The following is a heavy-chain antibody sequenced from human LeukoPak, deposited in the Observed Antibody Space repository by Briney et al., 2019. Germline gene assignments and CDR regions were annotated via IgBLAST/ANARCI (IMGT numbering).Heavy chain of an antibody. V-gene: IGHV3-7*01. J-gene: IGHJ5*02. CDR1: GFTFSDYW. CDR3: ARDLYYFDSSGYSASDL. Sequence: GGSLRLSCAASGFTFSDYWMSWVRQAQGKGQEWVANIKQDGSEKHYVDSLRSRFTISRDNAKNSLDLQMNSLRAEDTAVYFCARDLYYFDSSGYSASDLWGQGTLVTVSS. D-gene: IGHD3-22*01. CDR2: IKQDGSEK.